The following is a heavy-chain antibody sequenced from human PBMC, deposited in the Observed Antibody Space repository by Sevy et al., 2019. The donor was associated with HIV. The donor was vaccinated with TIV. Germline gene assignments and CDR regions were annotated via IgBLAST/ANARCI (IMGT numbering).Heavy chain of an antibody. CDR3: ARECYDILTGYYINWYFDL. Sequence: SETPSLTCTVSGGSVSSGSYYWSWIRQPPGKGLEWIGYIYYSGSTNYNPSLKSRVTISVDTSKNQFSLKLSSVSAADTAVYYCARECYDILTGYYINWYFDLWGRGTLVTVSS. CDR1: GGSVSSGSYY. D-gene: IGHD3-9*01. V-gene: IGHV4-61*01. J-gene: IGHJ2*01. CDR2: IYYSGST.